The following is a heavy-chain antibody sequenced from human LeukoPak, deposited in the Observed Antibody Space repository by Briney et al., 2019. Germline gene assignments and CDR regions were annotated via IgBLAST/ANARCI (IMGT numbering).Heavy chain of an antibody. Sequence: WGSLRLSCAASGFTFSSYAMSWVRQAPGKGLEWVSVISGSGGSTSYADSVKGRFTISRDNSMNTLYLQMNSLRAEDTAVYYCARDHHRRLYDSQARDTFDIWGQGTMVTVS. D-gene: IGHD3-22*01. CDR1: GFTFSSYA. CDR2: ISGSGGST. CDR3: ARDHHRRLYDSQARDTFDI. J-gene: IGHJ3*02. V-gene: IGHV3-23*01.